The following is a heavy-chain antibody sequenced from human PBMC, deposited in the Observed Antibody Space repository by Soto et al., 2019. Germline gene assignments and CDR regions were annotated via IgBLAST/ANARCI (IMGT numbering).Heavy chain of an antibody. J-gene: IGHJ5*02. CDR1: GFHFSVYY. Sequence: XECLTLSCAASGFHFSVYYMSWVRQAPGKGPEWVANIKFDGSEKQYVDSVKGRFTISRDNARNSVLLQMNSLRAGDTAVYYCVKDGGYCSSATCYSPRNHYFDAWGQGTLVTVS. CDR3: VKDGGYCSSATCYSPRNHYFDA. CDR2: IKFDGSEK. D-gene: IGHD2-2*01. V-gene: IGHV3-7*03.